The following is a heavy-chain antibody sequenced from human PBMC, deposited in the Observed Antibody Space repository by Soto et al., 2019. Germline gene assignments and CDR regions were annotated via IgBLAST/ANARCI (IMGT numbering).Heavy chain of an antibody. V-gene: IGHV3-23*01. CDR2: ISGSGGST. Sequence: PGGSLRLSCAASGFTFSSYAMSWVRQAPGKGLEWVSAISGSGGSTYYADSVKGRFTISRDNSKNTLYLQMNSLRAEDTAVYYCANYERGYCISTSCPNWFDPWGQGTLVTVSS. CDR1: GFTFSSYA. J-gene: IGHJ5*02. D-gene: IGHD2-2*01. CDR3: ANYERGYCISTSCPNWFDP.